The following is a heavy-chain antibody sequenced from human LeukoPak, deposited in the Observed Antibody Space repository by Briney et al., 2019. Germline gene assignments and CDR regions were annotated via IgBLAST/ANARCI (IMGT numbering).Heavy chain of an antibody. CDR2: IYHSGST. V-gene: IGHV4-38-2*02. CDR1: GYSISSGYY. Sequence: PSETLSLTCTVSGYSISSGYYWGWIRQPPGKGLEWIGSIYHSGSTYYKPSLKSRVTISVDTSKNQFSLKLSSVTAADTAVYYCARRTTVFGVVTKYYFDYWGQGTLVTVSS. J-gene: IGHJ4*02. CDR3: ARRTTVFGVVTKYYFDY. D-gene: IGHD3-3*01.